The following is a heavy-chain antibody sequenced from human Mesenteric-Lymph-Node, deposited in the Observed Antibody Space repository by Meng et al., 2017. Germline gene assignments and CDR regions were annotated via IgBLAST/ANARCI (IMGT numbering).Heavy chain of an antibody. D-gene: IGHD3-9*01. Sequence: VQVAQWGAGLLQPSEPLSLTCAVHGGSLSDDYLTWIRQSPGKGLEWIGEIHPSGTANYSPSLQSRVIITRDTSKNQFSLTLSSVTAADTAVYYCARGLDWAKTGIFWGQGTLVTVSS. V-gene: IGHV4-34*01. CDR3: ARGLDWAKTGIF. CDR1: GGSLSDDY. J-gene: IGHJ4*02. CDR2: IHPSGTA.